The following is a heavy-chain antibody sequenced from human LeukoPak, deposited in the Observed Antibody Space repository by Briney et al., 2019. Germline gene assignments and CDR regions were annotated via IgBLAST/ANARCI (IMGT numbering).Heavy chain of an antibody. CDR1: GFTFSSYS. J-gene: IGHJ4*02. Sequence: PGGSLRLSCAASGFTFSSYSMHWVRQAQGKGLEWVAVIWYDGSNKYYADSVKGRFTISRDNSKNTLYLQMNSLRAEDTAVYYCARSVNRSLVPFDYWGQGTLVTVSS. V-gene: IGHV3-33*01. CDR3: ARSVNRSLVPFDY. CDR2: IWYDGSNK. D-gene: IGHD6-6*01.